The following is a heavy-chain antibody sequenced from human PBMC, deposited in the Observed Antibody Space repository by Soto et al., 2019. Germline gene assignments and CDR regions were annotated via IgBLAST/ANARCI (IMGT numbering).Heavy chain of an antibody. Sequence: ASVKVSCKASGGTFSSYAISWVRQAPRQGLEWMGGIIPIFGTANYAQKFQGRVTITADESTSTAYMELSSLRSEDTAVYYCARATVDTAMVTLDYWGQGTLVTVSS. CDR2: IIPIFGTA. CDR1: GGTFSSYA. D-gene: IGHD5-18*01. V-gene: IGHV1-69*13. CDR3: ARATVDTAMVTLDY. J-gene: IGHJ4*02.